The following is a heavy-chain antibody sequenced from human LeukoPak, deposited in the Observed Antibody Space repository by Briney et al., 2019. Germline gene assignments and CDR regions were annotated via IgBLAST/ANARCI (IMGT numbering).Heavy chain of an antibody. D-gene: IGHD3-22*01. Sequence: ADTLSLTRTVSCGPISSYYWSWIRQPPGKGLEWIGYIYYCGRNNQNPPLKSRVTISVDTPKNQFSLKLRCVHAADTAVFSCARYGKSYDSSGFRYFDYWGQGTLVTVSS. CDR1: CGPISSYY. J-gene: IGHJ4*02. V-gene: IGHV4-59*07. CDR3: ARYGKSYDSSGFRYFDY. CDR2: IYYCGRN.